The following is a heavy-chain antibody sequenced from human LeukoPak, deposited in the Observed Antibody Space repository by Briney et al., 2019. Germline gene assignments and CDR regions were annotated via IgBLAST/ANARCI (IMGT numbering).Heavy chain of an antibody. V-gene: IGHV4-39*01. CDR2: IYHSGST. Sequence: SETLSLTCTVSGGSLSSRSYYWGWIRQPPGEGLGWIGSIYHSGSTYYNPPLNSRVTISLGTSKKQSSLKLTCVTAAYTAVYCRARGDYDTSGYYYYYYGMDVWGQGTTVTVSS. CDR1: GGSLSSRSYY. CDR3: ARGDYDTSGYYYYYYGMDV. J-gene: IGHJ6*02. D-gene: IGHD3-22*01.